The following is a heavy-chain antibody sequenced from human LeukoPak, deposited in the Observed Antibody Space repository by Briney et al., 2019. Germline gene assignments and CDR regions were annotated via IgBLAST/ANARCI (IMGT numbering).Heavy chain of an antibody. J-gene: IGHJ4*02. V-gene: IGHV3-7*04. Sequence: GGSLRLSCAASGFTFSSYWMSWVRQAPGKGLEWVANIKQDGSKKYYADSVKGRFTISRDNSKNTLYLQMNSLGAEDTAVYYCAKDGVRHSGTYYNYFDYWGQGTLGTVSS. D-gene: IGHD3-10*01. CDR2: IKQDGSKK. CDR3: AKDGVRHSGTYYNYFDY. CDR1: GFTFSSYW.